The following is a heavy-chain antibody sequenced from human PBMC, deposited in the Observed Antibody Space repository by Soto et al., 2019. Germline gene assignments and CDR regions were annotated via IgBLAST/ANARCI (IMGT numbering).Heavy chain of an antibody. D-gene: IGHD3-10*01. CDR1: GYTFTSYG. CDR2: ISAYNGNT. CDR3: ARIPDYYGSGSYDFDY. Sequence: GASVKVSCKASGYTFTSYGISWVRQAPGQGLEWMGWISAYNGNTNYAQKLQGRVTMTTDTSTSTACMELRSLRSDDTAVYYCARIPDYYGSGSYDFDYWGQGTLVTVSS. J-gene: IGHJ4*02. V-gene: IGHV1-18*01.